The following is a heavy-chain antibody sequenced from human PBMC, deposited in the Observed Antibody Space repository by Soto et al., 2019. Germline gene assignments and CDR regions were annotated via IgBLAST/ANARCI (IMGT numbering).Heavy chain of an antibody. Sequence: QVQLVESGGGVVQPGRSLRLSCAASGFTFSSYTIHWVRQAPGKGLEWVAVISSDGSNKYYADSVKGRFTISRDNSKNTLYLQMNSLRAEDTAVYYCARDGIVVPAAMTYFDYWGQGTLVSVSS. CDR2: ISSDGSNK. V-gene: IGHV3-30-3*01. D-gene: IGHD2-2*01. CDR3: ARDGIVVPAAMTYFDY. CDR1: GFTFSSYT. J-gene: IGHJ4*02.